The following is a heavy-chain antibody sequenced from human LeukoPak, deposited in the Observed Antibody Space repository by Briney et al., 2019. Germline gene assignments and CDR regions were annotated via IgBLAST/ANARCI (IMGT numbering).Heavy chain of an antibody. V-gene: IGHV3-21*01. CDR1: ESTFSSFP. D-gene: IGHD5/OR15-5a*01. J-gene: IGHJ2*01. CDR3: AKIGVSGHWYFDL. CDR2: ISSSGSHI. Sequence: PGGSLRLSCTASESTFSSFPMSWVRQAPGRGLEWISSISSSGSHIYYADSLKGRFTVSRDSAKNSLYVQMSSLRAEDTAVYYCAKIGVSGHWYFDLWGRGTLVTVSS.